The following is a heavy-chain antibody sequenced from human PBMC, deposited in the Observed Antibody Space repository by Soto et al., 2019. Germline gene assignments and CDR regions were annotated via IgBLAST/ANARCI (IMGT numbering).Heavy chain of an antibody. V-gene: IGHV1-58*01. CDR1: GLTFTSSA. CDR2: IVVGSGNT. Sequence: SVKVSCKASGLTFTSSAVQWVRQARGQRLEWIGWIVVGSGNTNYAQKFQERVTITRDMSTSTAYMELSSLRSEDTAVYYCAADLRYYDSSGYYIYWGQGTLVTVSS. CDR3: AADLRYYDSSGYYIY. D-gene: IGHD3-22*01. J-gene: IGHJ4*02.